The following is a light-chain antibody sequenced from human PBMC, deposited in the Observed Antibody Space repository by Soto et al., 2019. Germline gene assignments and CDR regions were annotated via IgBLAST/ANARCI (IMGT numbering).Light chain of an antibody. J-gene: IGLJ3*02. CDR1: SNDIGGHNH. CDR2: EVT. V-gene: IGLV2-23*02. Sequence: QSALTQPAPVSGSPGQSITISCSGTSNDIGGHNHVSWYQQHPGNSPKLIIYEVTGRPSGVSNRFSASKSGTTASLTISGLQAEDEADYYCCSYAGIITWVCGGGTKVTVL. CDR3: CSYAGIITWV.